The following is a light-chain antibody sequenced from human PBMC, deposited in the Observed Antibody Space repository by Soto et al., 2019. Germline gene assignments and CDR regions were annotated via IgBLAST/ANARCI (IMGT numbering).Light chain of an antibody. J-gene: IGLJ1*01. CDR3: SSYTSSSTLV. CDR2: DVS. Sequence: QSALTQPASVSGSPGQSITISCTGTSSDVGAYNSVAWYQHNPGKAPKLMIYDVSNRPSGVPSRFSGSKSANTASLSISGLQADDEADYYCSSYTSSSTLVFGTGTKLTVL. V-gene: IGLV2-14*01. CDR1: SSDVGAYNS.